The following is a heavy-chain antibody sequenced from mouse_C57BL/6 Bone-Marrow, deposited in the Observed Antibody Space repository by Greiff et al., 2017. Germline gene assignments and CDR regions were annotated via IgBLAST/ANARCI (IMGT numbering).Heavy chain of an antibody. CDR3: TRDLLLRPCAY. J-gene: IGHJ3*01. D-gene: IGHD1-1*01. CDR2: IDPETGGT. Sequence: QVQLQQSGAELVRPGASVTLSCKASGYTFTDYEMHWVKQTPVHGLEWIGAIDPETGGTAYNQKFKGKAILIADKSSSTAYMGLRSLTSEDSAVYYCTRDLLLRPCAYWGQGTLVTVSA. V-gene: IGHV1-15*01. CDR1: GYTFTDYE.